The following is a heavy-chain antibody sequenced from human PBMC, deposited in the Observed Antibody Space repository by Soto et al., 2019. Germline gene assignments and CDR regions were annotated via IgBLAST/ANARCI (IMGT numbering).Heavy chain of an antibody. J-gene: IGHJ4*02. CDR3: ARDGLVTTAGVDFDY. V-gene: IGHV3-74*03. Sequence: AGGSLRLSCAASGFTFSSYWMHWVRQAPGKGLVWVSRIKSDGSITTYADSVKGRFTISRDNAKNTLYLQMNSLRAEDTAVYYCARDGLVTTAGVDFDYWGQGTLVTVSS. D-gene: IGHD4-4*01. CDR2: IKSDGSIT. CDR1: GFTFSSYW.